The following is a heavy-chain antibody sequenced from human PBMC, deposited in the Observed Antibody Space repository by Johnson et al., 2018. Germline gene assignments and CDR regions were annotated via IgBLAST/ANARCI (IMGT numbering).Heavy chain of an antibody. Sequence: VQLREAGGGLVEPGGSLKLSCAASGFTFSGSAMHWVRQASGKGLEWVGRIRSKANSYATAYAASVKGRFTISRDDSKNTAYLQMNSLKTEDTAVYYCTRHVEDSGSYYVGAFDIWGQGTMVTVSS. V-gene: IGHV3-73*01. J-gene: IGHJ3*02. D-gene: IGHD1-26*01. CDR2: IRSKANSYAT. CDR1: GFTFSGSA. CDR3: TRHVEDSGSYYVGAFDI.